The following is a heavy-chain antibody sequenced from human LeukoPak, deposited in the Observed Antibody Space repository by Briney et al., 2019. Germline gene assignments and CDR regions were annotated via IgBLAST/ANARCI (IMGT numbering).Heavy chain of an antibody. CDR2: ISYDGSNK. J-gene: IGHJ4*02. CDR3: ARVPAAHFDY. CDR1: GFTFSSYA. Sequence: GGSLRLSCAASGFTFSSYAMHWVRQAPGKGLEWVAVISYDGSNKYYADSVRGRFTISRDNSKNTLYLQMNSLRAEDTAVYYCARVPAAHFDYWGQGTLVTVSS. D-gene: IGHD2-2*01. V-gene: IGHV3-30-3*01.